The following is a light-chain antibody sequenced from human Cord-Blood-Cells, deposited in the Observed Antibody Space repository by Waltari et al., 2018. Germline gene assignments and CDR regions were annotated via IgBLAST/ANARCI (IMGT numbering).Light chain of an antibody. V-gene: IGLV2-18*02. Sequence: QSALTQPPSVSGSPGQSVTISCTGTSSDVGSYNRVSWYQQPPGTAPKLMIYEVSNRHSGVPARFSGSKSGNTASLTISGLQAEDEADYYCSSYTSSSTWVFGGGTKLTVL. CDR3: SSYTSSSTWV. CDR1: SSDVGSYNR. CDR2: EVS. J-gene: IGLJ3*02.